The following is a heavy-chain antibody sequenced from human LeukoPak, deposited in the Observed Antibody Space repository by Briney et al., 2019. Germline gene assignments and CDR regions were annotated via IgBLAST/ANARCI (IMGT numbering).Heavy chain of an antibody. CDR2: IKSKTDGGTT. V-gene: IGHV3-15*01. CDR1: GFTFSNAW. D-gene: IGHD3-10*01. J-gene: IGHJ4*02. CDR3: TAIRRGYGSGN. Sequence: GGSLRLSCAASGFTFSNAWMSWVRQAPGKGLEWVGRIKSKTDGGTTDYAAPVKGRFTISRNDSKNMLYLQMNSLKTEDTAVYYCTAIRRGYGSGNWGQGTLVTVSS.